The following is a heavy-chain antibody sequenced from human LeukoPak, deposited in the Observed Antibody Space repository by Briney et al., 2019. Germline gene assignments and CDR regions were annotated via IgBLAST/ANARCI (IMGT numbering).Heavy chain of an antibody. D-gene: IGHD5-24*01. J-gene: IGHJ4*02. CDR3: AHSRVVATIAKGYFDY. V-gene: IGHV2-5*02. Sequence: GPTLVKPTQTLTLTCTFSGFSLSTSGVGVGRIRQPPGKALEWLALIYWDDDKRYSPSLKSRLTITKDTSKNQVVLTMTNMDPVDTATYYCAHSRVVATIAKGYFDYWGQGTLVTVSS. CDR2: IYWDDDK. CDR1: GFSLSTSGVG.